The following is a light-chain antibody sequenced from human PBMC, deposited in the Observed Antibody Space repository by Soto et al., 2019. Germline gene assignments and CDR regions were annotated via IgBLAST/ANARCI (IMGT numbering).Light chain of an antibody. CDR1: SSDVGGYNY. CDR2: DVS. CDR3: SSSTSSSTVV. Sequence: QSVLTQPASVSGSPGQSITISCTGTSSDVGGYNYVSLYQQHPGKAPKLMIYDVSNRPAGVSNRLSGSKSGNTASLTISVLQSEDEADYYCSSSTSSSTVVFGGGTMLTVL. J-gene: IGLJ2*01. V-gene: IGLV2-14*01.